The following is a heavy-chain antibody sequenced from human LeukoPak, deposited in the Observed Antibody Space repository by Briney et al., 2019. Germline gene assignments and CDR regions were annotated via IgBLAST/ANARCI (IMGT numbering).Heavy chain of an antibody. J-gene: IGHJ3*02. CDR1: GFTFSSYG. V-gene: IGHV3-30*03. CDR2: ISYDGSNK. D-gene: IGHD5-12*01. CDR3: ARDLGSGYDYAFDI. Sequence: GGSLRLSCAASGFTFSSYGMHWVRQAPGKGLEWVAVISYDGSNKYYADSVKGRFTISRDNAKNSLYLHMNSLRAEDTAVYYCARDLGSGYDYAFDIWGQGTMVTVSS.